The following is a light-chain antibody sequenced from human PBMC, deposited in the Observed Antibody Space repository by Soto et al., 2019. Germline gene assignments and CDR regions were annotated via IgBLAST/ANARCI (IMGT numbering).Light chain of an antibody. CDR1: QNVNSS. Sequence: EIVLTQSPATLSLSPGERATLSCGASQNVNSSLAWYQQKPCQAPKLLIYDASNRASGIPARFRGSGSGTDFTLTISSLEPEDFAVYYCQQRRNWPRTFGQGTKVEI. CDR2: DAS. V-gene: IGKV3-11*01. J-gene: IGKJ1*01. CDR3: QQRRNWPRT.